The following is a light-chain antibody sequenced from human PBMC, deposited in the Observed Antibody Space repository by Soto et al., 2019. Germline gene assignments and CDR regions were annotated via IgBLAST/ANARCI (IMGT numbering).Light chain of an antibody. CDR2: GNS. V-gene: IGLV1-40*01. Sequence: QSVLTQPPSVSGAPGQRVTISCTGSSSNIGAGYDVHWYQQLPGTAPKLLIYGNSNRPSGVPDRFSGSKSGTSASLAITGLQAEDEADHYCQSYDSSLSALYVFGTGTKLTVL. CDR1: SSNIGAGYD. J-gene: IGLJ1*01. CDR3: QSYDSSLSALYV.